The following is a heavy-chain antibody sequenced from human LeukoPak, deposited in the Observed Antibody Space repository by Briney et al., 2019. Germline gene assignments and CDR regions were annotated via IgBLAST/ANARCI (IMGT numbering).Heavy chain of an antibody. CDR3: ARGRIVVVPAKIFDY. V-gene: IGHV4-34*01. CDR2: INHSGST. D-gene: IGHD2-2*01. Sequence: SETLSLTCAVYGGSFSGYYWSWIRQPPGKGLEWIGEINHSGSTNYNPSLKSRVTISVDTSKNQFSLKLSSVTAADTAVYYCARGRIVVVPAKIFDYWGQGTLVTISS. CDR1: GGSFSGYY. J-gene: IGHJ4*02.